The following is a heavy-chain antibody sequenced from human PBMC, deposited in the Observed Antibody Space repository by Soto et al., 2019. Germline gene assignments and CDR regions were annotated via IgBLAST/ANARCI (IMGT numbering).Heavy chain of an antibody. Sequence: QVQLQESGPGLVKPSQTLSLTCTVSGGSISSSNHYWSWIRQPPGKVLEWIGYIYYSGSTYYNPSLNSRVTISGDTSKNQYSLKLNSVTAADTAVYYCARESEAMSFDYWGQGTLVTVSS. CDR1: GGSISSSNHY. J-gene: IGHJ4*02. V-gene: IGHV4-30-4*01. CDR3: ARESEAMSFDY. D-gene: IGHD2-2*01. CDR2: IYYSGST.